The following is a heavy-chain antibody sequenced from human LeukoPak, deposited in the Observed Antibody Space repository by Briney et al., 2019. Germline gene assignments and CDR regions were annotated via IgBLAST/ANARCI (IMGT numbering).Heavy chain of an antibody. CDR1: GYTFTGYY. V-gene: IGHV1-2*02. CDR2: INPNSGST. J-gene: IGHJ4*02. Sequence: ASVKVSCKASGYTFTGYYMHWVRQAPGQGLEWMGWINPNSGSTNYAQKFQGRVTMTRDTSISTAYMELSRLRSDDTAVYYCATNMRGYCSSTSCSYTLDYWGQGTLVTVSS. CDR3: ATNMRGYCSSTSCSYTLDY. D-gene: IGHD2-2*01.